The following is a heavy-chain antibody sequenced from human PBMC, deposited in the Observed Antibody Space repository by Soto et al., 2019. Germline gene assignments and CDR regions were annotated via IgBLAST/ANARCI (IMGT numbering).Heavy chain of an antibody. CDR2: ISSSSSYI. CDR1: GFTLSSYS. V-gene: IGHV3-21*01. D-gene: IGHD2-21*01. Sequence: PGGSLRLSCAASGFTLSSYSMNWVRQAPGKGLEWVPSISSSSSYIYYADSVKGRFTISRDNAKNSLYLQMNSLRAEDTAVYYCARALHSFYYGMDVWGQGTTVTVSS. J-gene: IGHJ6*02. CDR3: ARALHSFYYGMDV.